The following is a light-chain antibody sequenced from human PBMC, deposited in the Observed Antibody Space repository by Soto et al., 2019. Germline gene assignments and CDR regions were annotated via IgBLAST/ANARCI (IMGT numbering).Light chain of an antibody. CDR3: QQYYHLWS. CDR2: WAS. Sequence: DFVMTQSPDSLAVSLGERATISCKSSQSVLDSSSGKSYLAWYQQKLGQPPRLLIYWASTRESGVPDRFSAGGSRADFTLTISSLQAEDVAIYYCQQYYHLWSFGQGTKVEIK. J-gene: IGKJ1*01. V-gene: IGKV4-1*01. CDR1: QSVLDSSSGKSY.